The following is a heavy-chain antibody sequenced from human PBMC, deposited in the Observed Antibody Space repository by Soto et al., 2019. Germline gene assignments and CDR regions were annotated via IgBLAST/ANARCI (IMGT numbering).Heavy chain of an antibody. D-gene: IGHD3-10*01. CDR3: AKDGYGSGSYGY. Sequence: PGGSLRLSCAAPGFTFSSYGMHWVRQAPGKGLEWVAVISYDGSNKYYADSVKGRFTISRDNSKNTLYLQMNSLRAEDTAVYYCAKDGYGSGSYGYWGQGTLVAVSS. CDR2: ISYDGSNK. V-gene: IGHV3-30*18. J-gene: IGHJ4*02. CDR1: GFTFSSYG.